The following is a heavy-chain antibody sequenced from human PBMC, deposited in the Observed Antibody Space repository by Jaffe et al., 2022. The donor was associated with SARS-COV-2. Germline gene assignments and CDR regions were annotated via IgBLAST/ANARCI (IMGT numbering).Heavy chain of an antibody. D-gene: IGHD3-3*01. V-gene: IGHV3-23*01. CDR2: ISGSGGST. Sequence: EVQLLESGGGLVQPGGSLRLSCAASGFTFSSYAMSWVRQAPGKGLEWVSAISGSGGSTYYADSVKGRFTISRDNSKNTLYLQMNSLRAEDTAVYYCAKDRVRFLEWLFHFDYWGQGTLVTVSS. CDR3: AKDRVRFLEWLFHFDY. J-gene: IGHJ4*02. CDR1: GFTFSSYA.